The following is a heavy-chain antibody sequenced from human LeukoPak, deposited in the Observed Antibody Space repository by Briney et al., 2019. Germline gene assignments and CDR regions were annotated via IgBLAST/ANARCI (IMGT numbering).Heavy chain of an antibody. CDR1: GGSISSGGYY. CDR3: ARHMRDGSGSYYMGDYYYYGMDV. CDR2: IFYSGST. Sequence: SETLSLTCTVSGGSISSGGYYWNWIRQHPGKGLEWIGHIFYSGSTYYNPSLKSRVTISVDTSKNQFSLKLSSVTAADTAVYYCARHMRDGSGSYYMGDYYYYGMDVWGQGTTVTVSS. D-gene: IGHD3-10*01. V-gene: IGHV4-31*03. J-gene: IGHJ6*02.